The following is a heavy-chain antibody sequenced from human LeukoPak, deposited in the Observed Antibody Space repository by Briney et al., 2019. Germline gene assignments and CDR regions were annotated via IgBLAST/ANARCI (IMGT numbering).Heavy chain of an antibody. D-gene: IGHD2-15*01. Sequence: GGSLRLSCAASGFTVSSNYMNWVRQAPGKGLEWVSVIYSGGSTYYADSVKGRFTISRDNSKNTLYLQMNNLRAEDTAVYYCARGYCSGGSCYSDYWDQGTLVTVSS. CDR3: ARGYCSGGSCYSDY. CDR1: GFTVSSNY. CDR2: IYSGGST. V-gene: IGHV3-53*01. J-gene: IGHJ4*02.